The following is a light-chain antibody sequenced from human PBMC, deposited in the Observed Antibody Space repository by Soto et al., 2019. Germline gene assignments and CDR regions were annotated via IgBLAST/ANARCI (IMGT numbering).Light chain of an antibody. Sequence: DIQMTQSPSALSACVGDRATITCRASQGISSWLAWYQQKPGKAPKLLIYKASSLESGVPSRFSGSGSGTEFTLTISSLQPDDFATYYCQQYNSYPRAFGQGTKVDI. V-gene: IGKV1-5*03. CDR1: QGISSW. J-gene: IGKJ1*01. CDR3: QQYNSYPRA. CDR2: KAS.